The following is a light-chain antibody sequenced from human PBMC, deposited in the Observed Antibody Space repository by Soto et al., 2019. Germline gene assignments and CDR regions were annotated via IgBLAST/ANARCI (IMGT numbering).Light chain of an antibody. CDR2: GAS. Sequence: EIVLTQSPGTLSLSPGERATLSCRASQSVSSSYLAWYQQKPGQAPRLLIDGASSRATGIPDRFSGSGSGTDFTLTISRLEPKDCAVYYGQQYGSSPALTFGRGTKVEIK. CDR3: QQYGSSPALT. V-gene: IGKV3-20*01. CDR1: QSVSSSY. J-gene: IGKJ4*01.